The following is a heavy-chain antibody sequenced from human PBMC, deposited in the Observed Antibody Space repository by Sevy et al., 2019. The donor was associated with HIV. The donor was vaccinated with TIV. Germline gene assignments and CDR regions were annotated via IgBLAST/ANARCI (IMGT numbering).Heavy chain of an antibody. D-gene: IGHD2-15*01. Sequence: GGSLRLSCAASGFTFSDYYMSWIRQAPGKGLEWVSYISSSGSTIYYADSVKGRFTISRANAKNSLYLQMNSLRAEDTAVYYCARYCSGGSCTLYYYYGMDVWGQGTTVTVSS. CDR3: ARYCSGGSCTLYYYYGMDV. CDR1: GFTFSDYY. J-gene: IGHJ6*02. CDR2: ISSSGSTI. V-gene: IGHV3-11*01.